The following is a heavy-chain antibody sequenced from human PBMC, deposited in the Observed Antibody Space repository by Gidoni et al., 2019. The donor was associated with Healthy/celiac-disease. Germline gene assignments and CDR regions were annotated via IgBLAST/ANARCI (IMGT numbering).Heavy chain of an antibody. D-gene: IGHD1-26*01. J-gene: IGHJ4*02. CDR1: GFTVSSNY. CDR2: MYSGGST. CDR3: ASGTPFDY. V-gene: IGHV3-53*04. Sequence: EVQLVESGGCLVQPGGSLRLSCAASGFTVSSNYMSWVRQAPGKGLEWVSVMYSGGSTYDADSVKGRFTISRHNSKNTLYLQMNSLRAEDTAVYYWASGTPFDYWGQGTLVTVSS.